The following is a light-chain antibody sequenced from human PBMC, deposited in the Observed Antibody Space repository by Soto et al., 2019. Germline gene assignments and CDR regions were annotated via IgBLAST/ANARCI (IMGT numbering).Light chain of an antibody. V-gene: IGKV3-15*01. CDR2: RAS. CDR3: QQRSSWPFT. J-gene: IGKJ3*01. CDR1: QSLNDN. Sequence: EIVMTQSPATLSVSPGERATLSCRASQSLNDNLAWYQQKPGQAPRLLIYRASTRATGVPARFSASGSGTEFTLTISSLQSEDSAVYYCQQRSSWPFTFGPGTKVDIK.